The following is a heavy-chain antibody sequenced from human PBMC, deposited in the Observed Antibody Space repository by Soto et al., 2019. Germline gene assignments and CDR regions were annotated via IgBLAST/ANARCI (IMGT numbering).Heavy chain of an antibody. CDR2: IYYSGST. V-gene: IGHV4-30-4*01. CDR3: ARAGGARYFDY. CDR1: GGSISSGDYS. J-gene: IGHJ4*02. D-gene: IGHD2-15*01. Sequence: QVQLQESGPGLVKPSQTLSLTCTVSGGSISSGDYSWIWIRQPPGKGLEWIGYIYYSGSTYYNPSLKSRVTISVDTSKNQLSLKLSSVTAADTAVYYCARAGGARYFDYWGQGTLVTVSS.